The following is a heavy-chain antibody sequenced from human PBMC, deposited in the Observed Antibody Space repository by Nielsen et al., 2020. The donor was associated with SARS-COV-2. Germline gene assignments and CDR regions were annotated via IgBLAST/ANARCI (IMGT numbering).Heavy chain of an antibody. J-gene: IGHJ3*01. CDR3: ARGGYCSSCSCYNAFDV. D-gene: IGHD2-15*01. V-gene: IGHV3-53*04. CDR2: MYSAGTT. Sequence: GESLKISCAASGFIVSNNYMSWVRQAPGKGLEWVSVMYSAGTTYYADSVKGRFTISRHSSENSLYLQMNSLRADDTALYYCARGGYCSSCSCYNAFDVWGEGTMVLVSS. CDR1: GFIVSNNY.